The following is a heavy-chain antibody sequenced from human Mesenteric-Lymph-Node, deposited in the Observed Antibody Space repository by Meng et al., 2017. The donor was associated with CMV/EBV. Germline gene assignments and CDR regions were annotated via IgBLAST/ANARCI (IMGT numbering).Heavy chain of an antibody. CDR3: ARDGVVAAGFDP. Sequence: ASVKVSCKASGGTFSRNVIGWVRQAPGQGLEWMGWINPNSGGTNYAQKFQGRVIMTRDTSISTAYMELSRLRSDDTAVYYCARDGVVAAGFDPWGQGTLVTVSS. V-gene: IGHV1-2*02. CDR1: GGTFSRNV. CDR2: INPNSGGT. J-gene: IGHJ5*02. D-gene: IGHD2-15*01.